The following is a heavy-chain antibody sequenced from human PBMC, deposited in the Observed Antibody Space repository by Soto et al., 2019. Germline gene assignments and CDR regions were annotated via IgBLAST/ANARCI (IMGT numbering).Heavy chain of an antibody. CDR2: IHYSGST. CDR1: GGSISSGGYY. CDR3: ARDLNYYDSSGYRYYGMDV. D-gene: IGHD3-22*01. Sequence: QVQLQESGPGLVKPSQTLSLTCTVSGGSISSGGYYWSWIRQHPGKGLEWIGYIHYSGSTYYNPSLKSRVTISVDTSKNQFSLKLSSVTAADTAVYYCARDLNYYDSSGYRYYGMDVWGQGTTVTVSS. V-gene: IGHV4-31*03. J-gene: IGHJ6*02.